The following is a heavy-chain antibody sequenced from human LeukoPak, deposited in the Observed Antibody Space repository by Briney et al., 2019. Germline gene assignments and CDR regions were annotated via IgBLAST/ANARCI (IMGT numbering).Heavy chain of an antibody. CDR1: GFTFSSYW. D-gene: IGHD2-2*01. Sequence: GGSLRLSCAASGFTFSSYWMSWVRQAPGKGLEWVANIKQDGSEKYYVDSVKGRFTISRDNAKNSLYLQMNSLRAEDTAVYYCARDGSPGYCSSTSCSHGPYFDYWGQGTLVTVSS. J-gene: IGHJ4*02. V-gene: IGHV3-7*01. CDR3: ARDGSPGYCSSTSCSHGPYFDY. CDR2: IKQDGSEK.